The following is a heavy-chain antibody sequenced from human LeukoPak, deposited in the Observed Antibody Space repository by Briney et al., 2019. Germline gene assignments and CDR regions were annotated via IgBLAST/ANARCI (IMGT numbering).Heavy chain of an antibody. CDR2: ISGSGGST. CDR1: GFTFSSYA. D-gene: IGHD1-7*01. Sequence: GGSLRLSCAASGFTFSSYAMSWVRQAPGKGLEWVSAISGSGGSTYYAGSVKGRFTFSRDNSKNTLYLQMNSLRAEDTAVYYCATEGKTRTWNYYQAKPVYWGQGTLVTVSS. J-gene: IGHJ4*02. CDR3: ATEGKTRTWNYYQAKPVY. V-gene: IGHV3-23*01.